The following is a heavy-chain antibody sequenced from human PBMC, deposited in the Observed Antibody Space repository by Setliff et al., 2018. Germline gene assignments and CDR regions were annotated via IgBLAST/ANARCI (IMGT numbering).Heavy chain of an antibody. CDR2: ININNFNT. Sequence: ASVKVSCKASGYTFTNFGITWVRQAPGQGLEWMGWININNFNTKYAQKLQDRVTMTTDTSTSTAYMELRSLRPDDTAVYYCERLVRYCSTTSCQRTSGDDFWGQGTLVTVSS. J-gene: IGHJ4*02. CDR1: GYTFTNFG. V-gene: IGHV1-18*01. D-gene: IGHD2-2*01. CDR3: ERLVRYCSTTSCQRTSGDDF.